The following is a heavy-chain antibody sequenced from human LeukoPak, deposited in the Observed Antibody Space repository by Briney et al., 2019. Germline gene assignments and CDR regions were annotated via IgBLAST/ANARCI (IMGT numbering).Heavy chain of an antibody. J-gene: IGHJ4*02. Sequence: GGSLRLSCAGSGFTFSNYWMHWVRQAPGKGLVWVSRIYTDGSSTDYADSVKGRFTISRDNAKNSLYLQMNSLRAEDTAVYYCARVGSIAAAGTVDYWGQGTLVTVSS. V-gene: IGHV3-74*01. CDR3: ARVGSIAAAGTVDY. CDR1: GFTFSNYW. CDR2: IYTDGSST. D-gene: IGHD6-13*01.